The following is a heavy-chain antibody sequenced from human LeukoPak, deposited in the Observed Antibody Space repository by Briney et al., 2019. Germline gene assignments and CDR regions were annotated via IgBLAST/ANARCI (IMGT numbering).Heavy chain of an antibody. J-gene: IGHJ4*02. V-gene: IGHV1-2*02. CDR1: GYTFTSYY. CDR3: ARTITGSTDFDY. CDR2: INPNSGGT. Sequence: ASVKVSCKASGYTFTSYYMHWVRQAPGQGLEWMGWINPNSGGTNYAQKFQGRVTMTRDTSISTAYMELSRLRSDDTAVYYCARTITGSTDFDYWGQGTLVTVSS. D-gene: IGHD1-7*01.